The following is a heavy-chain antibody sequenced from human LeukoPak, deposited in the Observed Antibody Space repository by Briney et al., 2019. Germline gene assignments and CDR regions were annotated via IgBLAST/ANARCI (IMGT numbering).Heavy chain of an antibody. Sequence: GASVKVSCKASGYTFTSYGISWVRQAPGQGLEWMGWISAYNGNTNYAQKVKGRVTMTTDTSTSTVYMELSSLRSEDTAVYYCARVRLLWFGEFPPYGMDVWGQGTTVTVSS. CDR3: ARVRLLWFGEFPPYGMDV. D-gene: IGHD3-10*01. CDR1: GYTFTSYG. CDR2: ISAYNGNT. V-gene: IGHV1-18*01. J-gene: IGHJ6*02.